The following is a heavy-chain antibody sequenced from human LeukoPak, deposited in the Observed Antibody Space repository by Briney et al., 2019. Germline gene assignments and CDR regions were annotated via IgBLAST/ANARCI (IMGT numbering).Heavy chain of an antibody. V-gene: IGHV4-34*01. J-gene: IGHJ4*02. Sequence: SETLSLTCAVYGGSFSGYYWSWIRQPPGKGLEWIGEINHSGSTNYNPSLKSRVTISVDTSKNQFSLKLSSVTAAVTAVYYCVRSKGGSHDYWGQGTLVTVSS. CDR3: VRSKGGSHDY. CDR2: INHSGST. D-gene: IGHD1-26*01. CDR1: GGSFSGYY.